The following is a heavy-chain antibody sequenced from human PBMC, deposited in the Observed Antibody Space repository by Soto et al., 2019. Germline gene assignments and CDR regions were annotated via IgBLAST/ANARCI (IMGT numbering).Heavy chain of an antibody. CDR3: AREGEMPYYYYGLDV. CDR1: GYTYTTYG. CDR2: ISGYNGHT. V-gene: IGHV1-18*01. Sequence: ASVKVSCKASGYTYTTYGISWVRQAPGQGLEWMGWISGYNGHTKYAQKFQGRVTMTTDTSTSTVYMDLRSLRSDDTAVYYCAREGEMPYYYYGLDVWGQGTTVTVSS. D-gene: IGHD3-16*01. J-gene: IGHJ6*02.